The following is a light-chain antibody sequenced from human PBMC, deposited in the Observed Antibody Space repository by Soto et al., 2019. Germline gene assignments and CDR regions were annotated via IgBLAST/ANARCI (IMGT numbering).Light chain of an antibody. CDR3: QQYGSSLYT. Sequence: EVVLTQSPSTLSLSPGERATLSCRASQSVSSSYLAWYQQKPGQAPRLLIYEASSRATGIPDRFSGSGSGADFTLTISRLEPEDFAVYYCQQYGSSLYTFGQGTNLEIK. V-gene: IGKV3-20*01. J-gene: IGKJ2*01. CDR2: EAS. CDR1: QSVSSSY.